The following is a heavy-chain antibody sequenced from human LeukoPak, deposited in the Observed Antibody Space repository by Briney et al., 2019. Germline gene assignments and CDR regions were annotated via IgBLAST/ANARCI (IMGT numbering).Heavy chain of an antibody. CDR1: GDSVSSNSAA. J-gene: IGHJ4*02. CDR3: VILVAVPDAYFDY. V-gene: IGHV6-1*01. CDR2: TYYRSKWYS. D-gene: IGHD2-2*01. Sequence: SQTLSLTCALSGDSVSSNSAAWNWVRQSPSRGLEWLGRTYYRSKWYSHYSVSVKSRITINPDTSRNQFSLQLNSVTPEDTAVYYCVILVAVPDAYFDYWGQGTLVTVSS.